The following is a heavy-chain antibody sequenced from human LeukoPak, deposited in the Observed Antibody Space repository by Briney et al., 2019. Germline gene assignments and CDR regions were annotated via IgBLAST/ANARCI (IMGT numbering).Heavy chain of an antibody. Sequence: SVTVSCKASGGTFSSYAISWVRQAPGQGLEWMGGIIPIFGTANYAQKFQGRVTITADKSTSTAYVELSSLRSEDTAVYYCARDREDYFDYWGQGTLVTVSS. J-gene: IGHJ4*02. V-gene: IGHV1-69*06. D-gene: IGHD1-26*01. CDR3: ARDREDYFDY. CDR1: GGTFSSYA. CDR2: IIPIFGTA.